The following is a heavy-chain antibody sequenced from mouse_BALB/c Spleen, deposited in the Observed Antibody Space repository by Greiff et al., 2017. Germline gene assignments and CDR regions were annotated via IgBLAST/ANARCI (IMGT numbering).Heavy chain of an antibody. J-gene: IGHJ2*01. D-gene: IGHD4-1*01. CDR2: INSNGGST. Sequence: EVQGVESGGGLVQPGGSLKLSCAASGFTFSSYGMSWVRQTPDKRLELVATINSNGGSTYYPDSVKGRFTISRDNAKNTLYLQMSSLKSEDTAMYYCARELGYFDYWGQGTTRTVSS. CDR1: GFTFSSYG. CDR3: ARELGYFDY. V-gene: IGHV5-6-3*01.